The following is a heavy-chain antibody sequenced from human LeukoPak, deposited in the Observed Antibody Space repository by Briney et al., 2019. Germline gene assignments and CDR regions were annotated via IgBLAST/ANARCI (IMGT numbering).Heavy chain of an antibody. Sequence: SCKASGYTFTSYYMHWVRQAPGKGLEWVAVISYDGSNKYYADSVKGRFTISRDNSKNTLYLQMNSLRAEDTAVYYCASDPSQLGVLEPLDYWGQGTLVTVSS. CDR3: ASDPSQLGVLEPLDY. D-gene: IGHD1-1*01. J-gene: IGHJ4*02. V-gene: IGHV3-30-3*01. CDR2: ISYDGSNK. CDR1: GYTFTSYY.